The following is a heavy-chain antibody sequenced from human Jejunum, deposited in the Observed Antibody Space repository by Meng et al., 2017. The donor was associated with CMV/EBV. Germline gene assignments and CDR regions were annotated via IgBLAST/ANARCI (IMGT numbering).Heavy chain of an antibody. CDR1: GGSGRSGSNY. CDR2: IYYSGRT. V-gene: IGHV4-61*07. CDR3: ARRYPNYYYGMDV. J-gene: IGHJ6*02. Sequence: GGSGRSGSNYWSWSRQPPGKGLEWIGYIYYSGRTRYNPSLKSRVTMSVDTSKNQFSLKLSSVTAADTAVYYCARRYPNYYYGMDVWGQGTTVTVSS. D-gene: IGHD2-15*01.